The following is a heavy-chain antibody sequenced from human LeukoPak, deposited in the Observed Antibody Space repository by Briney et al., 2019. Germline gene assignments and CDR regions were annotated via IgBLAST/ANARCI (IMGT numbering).Heavy chain of an antibody. D-gene: IGHD5-24*01. J-gene: IGHJ4*02. CDR1: GYTFTGYY. Sequence: ASVKVSCKASGYTFTGYYMHWVRQAPGQGLEWMGWINPNSGGTDYAQKFQGRVTMTRDTSISTAYMELSRLRSDDTAVYYCARVRPAMGYFDYWGQGTLDTVSS. CDR2: INPNSGGT. V-gene: IGHV1-2*02. CDR3: ARVRPAMGYFDY.